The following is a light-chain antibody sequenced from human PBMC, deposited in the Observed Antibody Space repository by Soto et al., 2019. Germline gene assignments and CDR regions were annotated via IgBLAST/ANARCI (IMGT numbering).Light chain of an antibody. J-gene: IGKJ5*01. CDR3: QQYNNWPPIT. Sequence: IVLTQSPATLSLSPGERATLSCRASQSVSSYLAWYQQKPGQAPRLLIYGASTRATGIPARFSGSGAGTEFTLSISSLQSEDSAVYYCQQYNNWPPITFGQGTRREN. V-gene: IGKV3D-15*01. CDR1: QSVSSY. CDR2: GAS.